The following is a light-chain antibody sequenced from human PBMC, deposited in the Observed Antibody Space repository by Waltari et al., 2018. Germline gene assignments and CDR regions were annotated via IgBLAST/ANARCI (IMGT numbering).Light chain of an antibody. Sequence: EIVLTQSPGTLSLSPGERATLSCRASQSVSRALAWYQQNPGQAPRLLIYGASNRATGIPDRCSGSGSGTDFSLIISRLEPEDFAVYYCQHYVSLPGTFGQGTKVEIK. CDR1: QSVSRA. V-gene: IGKV3-20*01. J-gene: IGKJ1*01. CDR2: GAS. CDR3: QHYVSLPGT.